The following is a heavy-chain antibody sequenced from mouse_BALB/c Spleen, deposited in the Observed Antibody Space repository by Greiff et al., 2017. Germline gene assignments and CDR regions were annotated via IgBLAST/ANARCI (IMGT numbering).Heavy chain of an antibody. V-gene: IGHV1-63*02. J-gene: IGHJ4*01. CDR3: ARDDGHYAMDY. D-gene: IGHD2-3*01. CDR2: IYPGGGYT. CDR1: GYTFTNYW. Sequence: QVQLQQSGAELVRPGTSVKLSCKASGYTFTNYWLGWVKQRPGHGLEWIGDIYPGGGYTNYNEKFKGKATLTADTSSSTAYMQLSSLTSEDSAVYFCARDDGHYAMDYWGQGTSVTVSS.